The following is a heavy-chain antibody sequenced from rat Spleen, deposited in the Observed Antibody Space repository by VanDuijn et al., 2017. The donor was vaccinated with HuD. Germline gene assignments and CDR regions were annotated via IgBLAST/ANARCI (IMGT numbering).Heavy chain of an antibody. Sequence: EVQLVGSGGGLVQPGRSLKLSCVASGFTFSNYDMAWVRQAPKRGLEWVASITSGGDGTHYPDSVKGRFTISRDNAKNTLYLQMDSLRSEDTASYYCTRGYAHFWGQGVMVTVSS. CDR1: GFTFSNYD. D-gene: IGHD1-12*03. CDR3: TRGYAHF. CDR2: ITSGGDGT. V-gene: IGHV5S13*01. J-gene: IGHJ2*01.